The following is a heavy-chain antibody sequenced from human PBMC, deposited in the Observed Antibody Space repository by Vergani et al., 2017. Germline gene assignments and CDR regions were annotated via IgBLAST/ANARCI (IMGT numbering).Heavy chain of an antibody. CDR1: GGSISSYY. CDR2: IYYSGST. D-gene: IGHD1-26*01. Sequence: QVQLQESDPGLVKPSETLSLTCTVSGGSISSYYWSWIRQPPGKGLEWIGYIYYSGSTNYNPSLKSRVTISVDTSKNQFSLKLSSVTAADTAVYYCARGVGATYPGTLHPYYYDYMDVWGKGTTVTVSS. V-gene: IGHV4-59*01. CDR3: ARGVGATYPGTLHPYYYDYMDV. J-gene: IGHJ6*03.